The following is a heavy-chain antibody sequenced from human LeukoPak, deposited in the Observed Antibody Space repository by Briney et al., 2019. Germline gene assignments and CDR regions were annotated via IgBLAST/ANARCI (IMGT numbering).Heavy chain of an antibody. CDR3: AKDLITMVRGSPMDV. CDR1: GFTFTNYG. D-gene: IGHD3-10*01. Sequence: GGSLRLSCAASGFTFTNYGMHWVRQAPGKGLEWVALLVYDGFYKYYADSVKGRFTTSRDDSRNTLYLQLSSLRAEDTAVYCCAKDLITMVRGSPMDVWGQGTTVTVSS. J-gene: IGHJ6*02. V-gene: IGHV3-30*18. CDR2: LVYDGFYK.